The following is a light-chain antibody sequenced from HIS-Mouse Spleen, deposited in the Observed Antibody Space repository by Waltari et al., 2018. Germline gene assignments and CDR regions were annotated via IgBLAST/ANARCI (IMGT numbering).Light chain of an antibody. J-gene: IGLJ2*01. CDR3: SSYTSSSTLNVV. Sequence: QSALTQPASVSGSPGQSITISCTGTSSDVGGYNYVSWYQQHPGKAPKLMIYDVSNRASGVSKRFSGSKSGNTASLTISGLQAEDEADYYCSSYTSSSTLNVVFGGGTKLTVL. V-gene: IGLV2-14*03. CDR1: SSDVGGYNY. CDR2: DVS.